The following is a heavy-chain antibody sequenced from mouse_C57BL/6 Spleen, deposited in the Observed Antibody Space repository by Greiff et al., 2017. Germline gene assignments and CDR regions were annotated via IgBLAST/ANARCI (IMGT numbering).Heavy chain of an antibody. CDR2: IRLKSDNYAT. CDR1: GFTFSNYW. V-gene: IGHV6-3*01. D-gene: IGHD4-1*01. CDR3: TGTGTVYYFDY. J-gene: IGHJ2*01. Sequence: EVKLMESGGGLVQPGGSMKLSCVASGFTFSNYWMNWVRQSPEKGLEWVAQIRLKSDNYATHYAESVKGRFTISRDDSKSSVYLQMNNLRAEDTGIYYCTGTGTVYYFDYWGQGTTLTVSS.